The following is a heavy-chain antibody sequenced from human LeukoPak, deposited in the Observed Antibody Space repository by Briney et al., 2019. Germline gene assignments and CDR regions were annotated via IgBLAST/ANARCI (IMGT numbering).Heavy chain of an antibody. CDR2: ISDNGGST. V-gene: IGHV3-64*04. J-gene: IGHJ4*02. D-gene: IGHD6-6*01. CDR1: GFILRSHA. CDR3: ASGFSSSPYFDY. Sequence: GGSLRLSCSASGFILRSHAMHWVRQAPGKGLEYVSRISDNGGSTYYTDSVKGRFTISRDNAKNSLFLQMNSLRDEDTAVYYCASGFSSSPYFDYWGQGTLVTVSS.